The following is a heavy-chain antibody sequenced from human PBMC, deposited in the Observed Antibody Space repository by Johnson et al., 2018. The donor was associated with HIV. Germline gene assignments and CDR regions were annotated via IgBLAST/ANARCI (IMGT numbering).Heavy chain of an antibody. CDR3: ARDLDTAMVTCAFDI. CDR2: ISYDGSNK. V-gene: IGHV3-30-3*01. J-gene: IGHJ3*02. Sequence: QVQLVESGGGLVQPGGSLRLSCAASGFTFSSYAMHWVRQAPGKGLEWVAVISYDGSNKYYADSVKGRFTISRDNSKNTLYLQMNSLRAEDPAVYYCARDLDTAMVTCAFDIWGQGTMVTVSS. CDR1: GFTFSSYA. D-gene: IGHD5-18*01.